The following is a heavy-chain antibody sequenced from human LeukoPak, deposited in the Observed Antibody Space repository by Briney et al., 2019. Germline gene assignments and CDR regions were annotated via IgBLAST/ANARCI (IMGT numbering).Heavy chain of an antibody. CDR3: ARAVYDFWSGKDENWFDP. Sequence: PSETLSLTGTVSGGSVSSGSYYWSWIRQPPGKGLEWIGYIYYSGSTNYNPSLKSRVTISVDTSKNQFSLKLSSVTAADTAVYYCARAVYDFWSGKDENWFDPWGQGTLVTVSS. CDR2: IYYSGST. J-gene: IGHJ5*02. CDR1: GGSVSSGSYY. D-gene: IGHD3-3*01. V-gene: IGHV4-61*01.